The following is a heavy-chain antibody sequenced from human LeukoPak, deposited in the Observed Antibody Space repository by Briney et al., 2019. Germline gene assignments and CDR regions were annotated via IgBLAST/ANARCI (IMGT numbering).Heavy chain of an antibody. CDR1: GGSISSGGYS. CDR3: ARGSGNCSSTSCYRTTFDP. Sequence: SQTLSLTCAVSGGSISSGGYSWSWIRQPPGKGLGWIGYIYHSGSTYYNPSLKSRVTISVDRSKNQFSLKLSSVTAADTAVYYCARGSGNCSSTSCYRTTFDPWGQGTLVTVSS. CDR2: IYHSGST. V-gene: IGHV4-30-2*01. J-gene: IGHJ5*02. D-gene: IGHD2-2*01.